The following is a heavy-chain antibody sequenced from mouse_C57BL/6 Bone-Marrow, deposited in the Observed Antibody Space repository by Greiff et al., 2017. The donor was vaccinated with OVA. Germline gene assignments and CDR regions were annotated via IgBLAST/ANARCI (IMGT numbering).Heavy chain of an antibody. Sequence: VQVVESGPGLVQPSQSLSITCTVSGFSLTSYGVHWVRQSPGKGLEWLGVIWSGGSTDYNAAFISRLSISKDNSKSQVFFKMNSLQADDTAIYYCASPDAWFAYWGQGTLVTVSA. CDR3: ASPDAWFAY. V-gene: IGHV2-2*01. J-gene: IGHJ3*01. CDR1: GFSLTSYG. CDR2: IWSGGST.